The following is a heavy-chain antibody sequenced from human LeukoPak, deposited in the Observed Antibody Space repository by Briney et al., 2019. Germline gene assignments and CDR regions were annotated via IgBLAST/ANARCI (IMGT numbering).Heavy chain of an antibody. CDR2: VSGSGGST. CDR3: AKEVAMVRGQADY. V-gene: IGHV3-23*01. CDR1: GFTFSSYA. Sequence: GGSLRLSCAASGFTFSSYAMSWVRQAPGKGLEGGSVVSGSGGSTYYADTVKGRFPISRDNSKNTLYLQMNSLRADGTAVYYCAKEVAMVRGQADYWGQGTLVTVSS. D-gene: IGHD3-10*01. J-gene: IGHJ4*02.